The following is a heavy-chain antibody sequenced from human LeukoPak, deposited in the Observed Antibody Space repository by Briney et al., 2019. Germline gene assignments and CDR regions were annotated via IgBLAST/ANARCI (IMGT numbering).Heavy chain of an antibody. Sequence: SQTLSLTCTVSGVSISSGDYYWSWIRQPPGKGLEWIGYIDYSGSTYYNPSLKSRVTISVDTSKNQFSLKLSSVTAADTAVYYCARDPSTRDPEGYYYYGMDVWGQGTTVTVSS. CDR3: ARDPSTRDPEGYYYYGMDV. V-gene: IGHV4-30-4*01. CDR2: IDYSGST. D-gene: IGHD2-2*01. CDR1: GVSISSGDYY. J-gene: IGHJ6*02.